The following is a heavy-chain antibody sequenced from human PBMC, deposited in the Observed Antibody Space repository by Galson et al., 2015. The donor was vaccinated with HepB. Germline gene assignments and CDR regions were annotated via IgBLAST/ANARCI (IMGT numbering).Heavy chain of an antibody. Sequence: SLRLSCAASGFTFDDYAIHWVRQAPGEGLEWVSGISWNSGSIGYADSVKGRFTISRDNAKNSLYLQMNSLRDEDTALYYCAKGNSSSWYGSDFQHWGQGTLVTVSS. J-gene: IGHJ1*01. V-gene: IGHV3-9*01. CDR3: AKGNSSSWYGSDFQH. CDR1: GFTFDDYA. D-gene: IGHD6-13*01. CDR2: ISWNSGSI.